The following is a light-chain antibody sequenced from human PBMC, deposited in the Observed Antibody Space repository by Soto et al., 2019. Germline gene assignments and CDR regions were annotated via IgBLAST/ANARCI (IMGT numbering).Light chain of an antibody. CDR3: QHYDISLFA. CDR1: QSVSSN. Sequence: EIALTQSPGTLSVSPGERATLSCRASQSVSSNLAWYQQKPGQAPRLLIYGASSRATGIPDRFSGSGFGTEFTLTISRLEPEDFAVYYCQHYDISLFAFGPGTKVDIK. J-gene: IGKJ3*01. CDR2: GAS. V-gene: IGKV3-20*01.